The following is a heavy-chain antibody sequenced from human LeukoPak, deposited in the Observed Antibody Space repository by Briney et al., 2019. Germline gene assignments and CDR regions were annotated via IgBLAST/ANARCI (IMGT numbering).Heavy chain of an antibody. V-gene: IGHV3-53*01. Sequence: GGSLRLSCAASGFIVSGDFMSWVRQAPGKGLQWVSVIFSDGTTYYTDSVKGRFTISRDNSKSTLYLQLNSLRAEDTAVYYCAKTGGPWDWGQGTLVTVSS. CDR1: GFIVSGDF. D-gene: IGHD7-27*01. CDR2: IFSDGTT. J-gene: IGHJ4*02. CDR3: AKTGGPWD.